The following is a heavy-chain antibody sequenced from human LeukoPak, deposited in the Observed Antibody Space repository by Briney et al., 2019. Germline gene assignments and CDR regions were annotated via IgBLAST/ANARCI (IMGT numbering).Heavy chain of an antibody. J-gene: IGHJ4*02. CDR2: INPNSGGT. V-gene: IGHV1-2*02. D-gene: IGHD3-10*01. Sequence: SSVKVSCKASGYTFTGYYMHWVRQAPGQGLDGMGWINPNSGGTNDAQKFQGRVTMTRETSISTAYMELNRLRSDDTAVYYCARDRDYGSGIFDYWGQGTLVTVSS. CDR3: ARDRDYGSGIFDY. CDR1: GYTFTGYY.